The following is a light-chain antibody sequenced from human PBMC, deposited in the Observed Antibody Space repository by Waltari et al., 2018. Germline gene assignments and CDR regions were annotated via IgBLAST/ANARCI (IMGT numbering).Light chain of an antibody. J-gene: IGLJ2*01. V-gene: IGLV2-14*03. CDR1: SRDVGGYKY. Sequence: QSALTQPASVSGSPGQSITISCTGTSRDVGGYKYVSWYQQHPGKAPKLMIYDVSNRPSGVSNRFSGSKSGNTASLTISGLQAEDEADYYCNSYTSSSILEVVFGGGTKLTVL. CDR3: NSYTSSSILEVV. CDR2: DVS.